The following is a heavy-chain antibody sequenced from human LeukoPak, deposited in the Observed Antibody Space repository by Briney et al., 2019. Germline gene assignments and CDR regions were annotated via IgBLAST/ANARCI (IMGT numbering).Heavy chain of an antibody. D-gene: IGHD3-10*01. V-gene: IGHV1-69*13. J-gene: IGHJ5*02. CDR2: IIPIFGTA. Sequence: SVKVSCKASGGTFSSYAISWVRQAPGQGLEWMGGIIPIFGTANYAQKFQGRVTITAEESTSTAYMELSSLRSEDTAVYYCARGWGFGDQNWFDPWGQGTLVTVSS. CDR3: ARGWGFGDQNWFDP. CDR1: GGTFSSYA.